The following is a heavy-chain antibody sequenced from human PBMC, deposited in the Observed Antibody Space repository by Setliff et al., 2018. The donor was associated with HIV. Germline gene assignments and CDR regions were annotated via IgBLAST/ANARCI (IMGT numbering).Heavy chain of an antibody. CDR3: ARVSRLHPFDP. Sequence: SETLSLTCTVSGTSINSHYWSWIRQTPGKGLQWIGLIYYTGIPTYNPSLEGRITMPVDRSKNQFSLRLTSVTAADTAMYYCARVSRLHPFDPWGQGTLVTVYS. V-gene: IGHV4-59*11. J-gene: IGHJ5*02. CDR1: GTSINSHY. CDR2: IYYTGIP. D-gene: IGHD2-15*01.